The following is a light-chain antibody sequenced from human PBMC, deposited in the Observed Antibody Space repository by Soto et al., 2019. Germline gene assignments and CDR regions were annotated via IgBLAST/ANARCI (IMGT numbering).Light chain of an antibody. CDR3: QQYGSSPQT. CDR2: GAS. CDR1: QSVSSNY. J-gene: IGKJ1*01. V-gene: IGKV3-20*01. Sequence: EIVLTQSPGTLSLSPGERATLSCRASQSVSSNYLAWYQQKPGQAPRLLIYGASSRATGIPDRLSGSGSGTEFTLTISRLEPEDFAVFYCQQYGSSPQTFGQGTKVEI.